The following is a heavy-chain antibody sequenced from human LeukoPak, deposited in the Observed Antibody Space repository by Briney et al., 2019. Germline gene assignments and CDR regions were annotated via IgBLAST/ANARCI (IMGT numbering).Heavy chain of an antibody. Sequence: GGSLRLSCAASGFTFRNHAMNWVRQAPGKGLEWVSSISGSSSDIHYADSVKGRFTISRDNAKNSLYLQMNSLRAEDTAVYYCARDLYGDYAFGYWGQGTLVTVSS. CDR1: GFTFRNHA. CDR3: ARDLYGDYAFGY. D-gene: IGHD4-17*01. CDR2: ISGSSSDI. V-gene: IGHV3-21*01. J-gene: IGHJ4*02.